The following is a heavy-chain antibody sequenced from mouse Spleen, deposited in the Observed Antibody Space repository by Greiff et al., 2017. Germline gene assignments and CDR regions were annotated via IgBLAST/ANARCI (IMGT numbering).Heavy chain of an antibody. CDR1: GYTFTDYY. J-gene: IGHJ3*01. D-gene: IGHD2-14*01. Sequence: VQLQQSGPELVKPGASVKISCKASGYTFTDYYMNWVKQSHGKSLEWIGDINPNNGGTSYNQKFKGKATLTVDKSSSTAYMELRSLTSEDSAVYYCARKVRAWFAYWGQGTLVTVSA. CDR2: INPNNGGT. V-gene: IGHV1-26*01. CDR3: ARKVRAWFAY.